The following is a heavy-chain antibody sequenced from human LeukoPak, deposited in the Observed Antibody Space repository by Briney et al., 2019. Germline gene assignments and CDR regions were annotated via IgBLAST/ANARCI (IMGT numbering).Heavy chain of an antibody. D-gene: IGHD3-22*01. CDR1: GGSTNSYY. CDR3: AREHYYDSSGSRAREFDP. CDR2: IYTSGST. V-gene: IGHV4-4*07. Sequence: SETLSLTCTVSGGSTNSYYWSWIRQPAGKGLEWIGRIYTSGSTDYNPSLKSRVTMSVDTSKNQFSLKLSSVTAADTAVYYCAREHYYDSSGSRAREFDPWGQGTLVTVSS. J-gene: IGHJ5*02.